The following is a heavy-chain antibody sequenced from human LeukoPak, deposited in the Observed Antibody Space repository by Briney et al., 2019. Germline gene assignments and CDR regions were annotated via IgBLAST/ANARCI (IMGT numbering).Heavy chain of an antibody. J-gene: IGHJ4*02. D-gene: IGHD3-22*01. CDR1: GGSISSYY. CDR2: IYYSGST. CDR3: ARESPAEGYYDSSGYRKRYFDY. V-gene: IGHV4-59*12. Sequence: KTSETLSLTCTVSGGSISSYYWSWIRQPPGKGLEWIGYIYYSGSTYYNPSLKSRVTISVDTSKNQFSLKLSSVTAADTAVYYCARESPAEGYYDSSGYRKRYFDYWGQGTLVTVSS.